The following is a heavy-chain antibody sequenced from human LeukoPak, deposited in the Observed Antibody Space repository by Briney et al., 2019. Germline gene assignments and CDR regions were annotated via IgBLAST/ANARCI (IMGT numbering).Heavy chain of an antibody. CDR2: INHSGST. J-gene: IGHJ4*02. CDR3: ARGPYYYGSGSYP. V-gene: IGHV4-34*01. Sequence: PSETLSLTCAVYGGSFSGYYWSWIRQPPGKGLDCIGEINHSGSTNYNPSLKSRVTISVDTSKNQFSLKLSSVTAADTAVYYCARGPYYYGSGSYPWGQGTLVTVSS. D-gene: IGHD3-10*01. CDR1: GGSFSGYY.